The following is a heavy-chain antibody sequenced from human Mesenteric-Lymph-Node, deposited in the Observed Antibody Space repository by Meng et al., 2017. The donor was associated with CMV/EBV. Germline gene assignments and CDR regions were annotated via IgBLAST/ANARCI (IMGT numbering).Heavy chain of an antibody. CDR3: ARHPVKRYYVDN. J-gene: IGHJ4*02. V-gene: IGHV4-39*01. D-gene: IGHD1-1*01. CDR1: GGSISSSSYY. CDR2: AYYSGAT. Sequence: VSGGSISSSSYYWGWVRQLPGKELEWIGSAYYSGATDYNPSLKGRVTISVDTSKKEFSLSLRSVTAADTAVYYCARHPVKRYYVDNWGQGTLVTVSS.